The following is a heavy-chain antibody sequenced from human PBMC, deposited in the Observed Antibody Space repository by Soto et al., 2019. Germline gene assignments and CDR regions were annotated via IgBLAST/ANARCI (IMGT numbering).Heavy chain of an antibody. D-gene: IGHD5-12*01. V-gene: IGHV1-69*01. J-gene: IGHJ6*02. CDR2: IIPIFGTA. CDR1: GGTFSSYA. Sequence: QVQLVQSGAEVKKPGSSVKVSCKASGGTFSSYAISWVRQAPGQGLEWMGGIIPIFGTANYAQKFQGRVTITADEATSTADKELSSLRSEDTAVDYCWRGDSGYDRAASYYYGMDVWGQGTTVTVSS. CDR3: WRGDSGYDRAASYYYGMDV.